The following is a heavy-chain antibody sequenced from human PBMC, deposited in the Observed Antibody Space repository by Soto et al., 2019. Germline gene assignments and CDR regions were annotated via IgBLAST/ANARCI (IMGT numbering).Heavy chain of an antibody. D-gene: IGHD6-6*01. J-gene: IGHJ4*02. Sequence: PXGTLSLTCTVSGGSINDFYWSWIRQPPGKGLEWIGYIYYSGSTDYNPSLKGRVTISVDTSKSQFSLKLRSVTAADTAVYYCARVGGVAARTFDYWGQGTLVTVSS. CDR2: IYYSGST. V-gene: IGHV4-59*01. CDR3: ARVGGVAARTFDY. CDR1: GGSINDFY.